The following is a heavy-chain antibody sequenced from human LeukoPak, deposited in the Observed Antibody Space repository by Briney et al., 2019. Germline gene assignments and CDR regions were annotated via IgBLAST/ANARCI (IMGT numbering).Heavy chain of an antibody. Sequence: SETLSLTCTVSGGSISSYYWSWIRQPPGKGLEWIGYIYYSGSTNYNPPLKSRVTISVDTSKNQFSLKLSSVTAADTAVYYCARDSPGSPFDPWGQGTLVTVSS. CDR2: IYYSGST. CDR3: ARDSPGSPFDP. CDR1: GGSISSYY. J-gene: IGHJ5*02. V-gene: IGHV4-59*01.